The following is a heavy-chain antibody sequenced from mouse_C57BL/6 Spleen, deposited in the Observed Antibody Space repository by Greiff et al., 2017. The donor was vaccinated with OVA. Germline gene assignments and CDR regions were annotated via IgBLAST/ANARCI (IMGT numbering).Heavy chain of an antibody. Sequence: QVQLKESGAELVKPGASVKISCKASGYAFSSYWMNWVKQRPGKGLEWIGQIYPGDGDTNYNGKFKGKATLTADKSSSTAYMQLSSLTSEDSAVYFCARDGDYDGFAYWGQGTLVTVSA. CDR3: ARDGDYDGFAY. J-gene: IGHJ3*01. D-gene: IGHD2-4*01. CDR1: GYAFSSYW. V-gene: IGHV1-80*01. CDR2: IYPGDGDT.